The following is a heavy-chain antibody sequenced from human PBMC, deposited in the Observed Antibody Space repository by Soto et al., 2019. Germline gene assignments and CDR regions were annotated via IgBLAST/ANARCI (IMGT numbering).Heavy chain of an antibody. J-gene: IGHJ5*02. D-gene: IGHD3-22*01. CDR3: ARVGPWVPYYYDSSPYTFENWFDL. CDR1: GYSISSGYY. CDR2: IYHGGST. Sequence: SETLSLTCAVSGYSISSGYYWGWLRQPPGKGLEWTGSIYHGGSTYYSPSLNSRVTLSIDMTNNHVSLILNSVTAADTAVYYCARVGPWVPYYYDSSPYTFENWFDLWGQGTLVTVSS. V-gene: IGHV4-38-2*01.